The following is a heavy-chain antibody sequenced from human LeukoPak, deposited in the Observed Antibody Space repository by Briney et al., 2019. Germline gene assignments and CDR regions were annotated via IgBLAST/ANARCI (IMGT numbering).Heavy chain of an antibody. CDR1: GFTFSGYS. Sequence: GGSLRLSCAASGFTFSGYSMSWVRQAPGKGLEWVSGIRGSGGSTHYADSVEGRFSISRDNSKNVLSLQMSSLRAEDTAVYYCAKGNWEGEYIFDSWGQGTLVTVSS. CDR3: AKGNWEGEYIFDS. V-gene: IGHV3-23*01. J-gene: IGHJ4*02. D-gene: IGHD1-1*01. CDR2: IRGSGGST.